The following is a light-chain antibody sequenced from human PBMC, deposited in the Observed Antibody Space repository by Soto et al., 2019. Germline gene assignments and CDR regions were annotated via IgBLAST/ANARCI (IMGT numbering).Light chain of an antibody. CDR1: QTVRSS. J-gene: IGKJ1*01. CDR3: QQYNNWPWT. CDR2: GAS. Sequence: DIVLTQSPGTLSLSPGERATLSSRASQTVRSSSLAWYQQKPGQAPRILIYGASTRDTGFPARFSGSGSGTDFTLTISRLQSEDFEVYYCQQYNNWPWTFGQGTKVDIK. V-gene: IGKV3-15*01.